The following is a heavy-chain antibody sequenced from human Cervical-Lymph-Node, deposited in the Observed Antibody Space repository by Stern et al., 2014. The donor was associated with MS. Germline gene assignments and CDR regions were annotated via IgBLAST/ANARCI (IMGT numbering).Heavy chain of an antibody. CDR1: GYYFSSHW. V-gene: IGHV5-51*01. CDR3: ARYTTYGLPFDY. Sequence: EMQLVESGAEVKKSGESLKISCQGSGYYFSSHWIAWVRQMPGKGLEWMGIIYPSDSDTRYSPSFQGRVSISADSSAAYLQWSSLEASDTAIYYCARYTTYGLPFDYWGQGTRVAVSS. D-gene: IGHD3-10*01. CDR2: IYPSDSDT. J-gene: IGHJ4*02.